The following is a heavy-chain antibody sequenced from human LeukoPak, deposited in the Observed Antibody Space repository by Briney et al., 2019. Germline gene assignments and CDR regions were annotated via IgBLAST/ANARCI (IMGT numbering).Heavy chain of an antibody. J-gene: IGHJ3*02. Sequence: GGSLRLSCAASGFTFSSYAMSWVRQAPGKGLEWVSAISGSGGSTYYADSVKGRFTISRDNAKKSLYLQMNSLRAEDTAVYYCARGNADAFDIWGQGTMVSVSS. CDR2: ISGSGGST. CDR3: ARGNADAFDI. CDR1: GFTFSSYA. V-gene: IGHV3-23*01.